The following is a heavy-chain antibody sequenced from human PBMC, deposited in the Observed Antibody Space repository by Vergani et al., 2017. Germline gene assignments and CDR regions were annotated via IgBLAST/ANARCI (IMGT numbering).Heavy chain of an antibody. CDR2: INPSGGGT. D-gene: IGHD1-14*01. Sequence: QVQLVQSGAELKKPGASVKVSCKASGFTFTDYFLHWVRQAPGQGLEWMGIINPSGGGTSYALQFQGRVTVTRDTSTSTVYMELSRLRSDDTAVYYCARSYNLGISGEFDYWGQGTLVTVSS. CDR1: GFTFTDYF. CDR3: ARSYNLGISGEFDY. J-gene: IGHJ4*02. V-gene: IGHV1-46*01.